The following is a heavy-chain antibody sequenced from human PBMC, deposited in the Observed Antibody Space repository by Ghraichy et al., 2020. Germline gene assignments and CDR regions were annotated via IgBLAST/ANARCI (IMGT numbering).Heavy chain of an antibody. CDR1: GFTFSSYW. Sequence: GSLRLSCAASGFTFSSYWMHWVRQAPGKGLVWVSRINSDGSSTSYADSVKGRFTISRDNAKNTLYLQMNSLRAEDTAVYYCARVLDSSSWYLIVDAFDIWGQGTMVTVSS. V-gene: IGHV3-74*01. CDR3: ARVLDSSSWYLIVDAFDI. J-gene: IGHJ3*02. D-gene: IGHD6-13*01. CDR2: INSDGSST.